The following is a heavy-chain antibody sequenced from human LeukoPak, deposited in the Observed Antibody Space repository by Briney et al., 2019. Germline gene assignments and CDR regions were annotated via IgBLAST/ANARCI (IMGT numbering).Heavy chain of an antibody. J-gene: IGHJ5*02. CDR2: ISAYNGDT. V-gene: IGHV1-18*01. CDR1: GYTFTSHG. CDR3: VRDPSNTSGWKTWFDP. Sequence: ASVKVPCKASGYTFTSHGISWVRQAPGQGLEWMGWISAYNGDTKYAQNLQGRVTLTTYTLTTTAYLELRSLTSDDTAVYYCVRDPSNTSGWKTWFDPWGQGTLVTVSS. D-gene: IGHD6-19*01.